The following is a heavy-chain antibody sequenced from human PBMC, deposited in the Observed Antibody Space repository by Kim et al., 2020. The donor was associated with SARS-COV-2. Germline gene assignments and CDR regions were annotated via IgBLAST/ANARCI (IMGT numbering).Heavy chain of an antibody. J-gene: IGHJ4*02. D-gene: IGHD3-22*01. CDR2: ISSSSSYI. Sequence: GGSLRLSCAASGFTFSSYSMNWVRQAPGKGLEWVSSISSSSSYIYYADSVKGRFTISRDNAKNSLYLQMNSLRAEDTAVYYCARGSYYDSSGYKGVKDYFDYWGQGTLVTVSS. CDR1: GFTFSSYS. CDR3: ARGSYYDSSGYKGVKDYFDY. V-gene: IGHV3-21*01.